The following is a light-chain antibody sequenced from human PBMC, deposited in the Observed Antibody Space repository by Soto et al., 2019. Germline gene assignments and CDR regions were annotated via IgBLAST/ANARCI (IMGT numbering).Light chain of an antibody. CDR3: AAWDDRLSAAV. V-gene: IGLV1-47*01. Sequence: QSVLTQSPSASGTPGQRVTISCSGSSSNIGRNYVYWYKHLPGTAPKLLIYRNNQRPSGVPDRFSVSKSGTSASLAISGLRSEDEAEYYCAAWDDRLSAAVFGGGTNVPVL. CDR2: RNN. CDR1: SSNIGRNY. J-gene: IGLJ2*01.